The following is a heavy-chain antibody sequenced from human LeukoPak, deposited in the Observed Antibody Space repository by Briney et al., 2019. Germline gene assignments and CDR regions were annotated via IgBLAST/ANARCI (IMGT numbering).Heavy chain of an antibody. D-gene: IGHD1-26*01. V-gene: IGHV4-34*01. CDR1: GGSFSGYY. J-gene: IGHJ6*03. CDR2: INHSGGT. CDR3: ARGTELYYMDV. Sequence: SETLSLTCAVYGGSFSGYYWSWIRQPPGKGLEWIGEINHSGGTNYNPSLKSRVTISVDTSKNQFSLKLSSVTAADTAVYYCARGTELYYMDVWGKGTTVTVSS.